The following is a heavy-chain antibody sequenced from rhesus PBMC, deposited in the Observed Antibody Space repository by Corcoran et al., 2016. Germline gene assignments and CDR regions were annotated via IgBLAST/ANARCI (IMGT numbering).Heavy chain of an antibody. V-gene: IGHV4-93*01. CDR3: ARRFGTSFDY. Sequence: VQLRESGPAVVKPSDTLSLPCAFSGDSISSPYWWIWVRPTPRTGREWIGNIFCSTGSSEYSPSLESRVTISKDTSNNRFSLNLISVTAADNAIYYCARRFGTSFDYWGQGVLVTVSS. CDR2: IFCSTGSS. D-gene: IGHD4-29*01. CDR1: GDSISSPYW. J-gene: IGHJ4*01.